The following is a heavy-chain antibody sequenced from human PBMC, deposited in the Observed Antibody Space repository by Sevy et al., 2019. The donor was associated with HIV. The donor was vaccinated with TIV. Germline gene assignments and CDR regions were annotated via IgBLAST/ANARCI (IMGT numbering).Heavy chain of an antibody. CDR3: AGDKPVGAGPNDY. J-gene: IGHJ4*02. D-gene: IGHD1-26*01. CDR2: ISYDGSNK. V-gene: IGHV3-30-3*01. Sequence: GGSLRLSCAASGFTFSSYAMHWVRQAPGKGLEWVAVISYDGSNKYYADSVKGRFTISRDNSKNTLYLQMNSLRAEDTAVYYCAGDKPVGAGPNDYWGQGTLVTVSS. CDR1: GFTFSSYA.